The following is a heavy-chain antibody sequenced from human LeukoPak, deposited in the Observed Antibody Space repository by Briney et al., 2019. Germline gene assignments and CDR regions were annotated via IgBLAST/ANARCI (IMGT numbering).Heavy chain of an antibody. CDR1: GGSFSGYY. D-gene: IGHD3-10*01. Sequence: SETLSLTCAVYGGSFSGYYRSWIRQPPGKGLEWIGEINHSGSTNYNPSLKSRVTISVDTSKNQFSLKLSSVTAADTAVYYCARGAAVGDHFDYWGQGTLVTVSS. J-gene: IGHJ4*02. V-gene: IGHV4-34*01. CDR2: INHSGST. CDR3: ARGAAVGDHFDY.